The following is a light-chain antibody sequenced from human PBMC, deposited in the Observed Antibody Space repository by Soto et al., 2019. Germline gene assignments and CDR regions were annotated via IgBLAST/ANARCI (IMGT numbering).Light chain of an antibody. CDR2: DVS. CDR1: SSDVGGYNY. Sequence: QSALTQPASVSGSPGQSITISCTGTSSDVGGYNYVSWYQQYPAKAPKLMIYDVSNRPSGVSNRFSGSKSGNTASLTISGLQAEDEADYYCSSHTRSSTRVFGGGTQLTVL. J-gene: IGLJ2*01. V-gene: IGLV2-14*01. CDR3: SSHTRSSTRV.